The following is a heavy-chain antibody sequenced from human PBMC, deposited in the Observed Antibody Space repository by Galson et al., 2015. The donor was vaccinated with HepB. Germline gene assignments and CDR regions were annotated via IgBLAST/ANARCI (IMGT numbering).Heavy chain of an antibody. CDR3: VRLNDAFDV. V-gene: IGHV3-23*01. CDR2: ISNSAGST. J-gene: IGHJ3*01. CDR1: GLTFSYYP. D-gene: IGHD6-19*01. Sequence: SLRLSCAASGLTFSYYPMSWVRQAPGKGLEWVSTISNSAGSTYYADSVKGRFTISRDNSKNTVYLQMNSLRVEDTAVYYCVRLNDAFDVWGQGTMVTVSS.